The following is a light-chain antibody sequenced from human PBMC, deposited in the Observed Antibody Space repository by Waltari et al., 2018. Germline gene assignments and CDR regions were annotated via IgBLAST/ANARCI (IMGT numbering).Light chain of an antibody. CDR1: TGAVTSGHY. J-gene: IGLJ3*02. V-gene: IGLV7-46*01. Sequence: QAVVTQEPSLTVSPGGTVTLTCGSSTGAVTSGHYPYWFQQNPGQVPRTLIYDTINRHSWTPDRFSVSLLGGKAALTLSGAQPEDEAEYYCLLWYSGARWVFGGGTKLSVL. CDR2: DTI. CDR3: LLWYSGARWV.